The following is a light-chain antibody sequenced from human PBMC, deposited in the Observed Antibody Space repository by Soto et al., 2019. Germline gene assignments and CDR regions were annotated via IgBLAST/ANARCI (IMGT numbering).Light chain of an antibody. J-gene: IGLJ1*01. CDR2: DVS. V-gene: IGLV2-14*03. Sequence: QSALTQPASVSGSPGQSITISCSGTSGDVGSYNFVSWYQQHPGKAPKLMIYDVSNRPSAVSNRFSGSKSGNTASLTISGLQAEDDDDYYCTEFTSSSTHVIGTGTKVTVL. CDR3: TEFTSSSTHV. CDR1: SGDVGSYNF.